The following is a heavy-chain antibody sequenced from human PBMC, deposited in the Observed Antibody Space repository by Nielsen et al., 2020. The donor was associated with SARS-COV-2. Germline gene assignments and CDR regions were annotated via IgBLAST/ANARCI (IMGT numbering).Heavy chain of an antibody. J-gene: IGHJ6*02. CDR3: AREGLHGYYDYYDMDV. CDR2: VSWNGGNT. V-gene: IGHV3-20*04. Sequence: GESLTISCAASGFIFDDFGMSWVRQTPGKGLEWVTGVSWNGGNTGYAASVKGRFTISRDNAKNSLYLQMNSLRDEDTAVYYCAREGLHGYYDYYDMDVWGQGTTVTVSS. CDR1: GFIFDDFG. D-gene: IGHD2-15*01.